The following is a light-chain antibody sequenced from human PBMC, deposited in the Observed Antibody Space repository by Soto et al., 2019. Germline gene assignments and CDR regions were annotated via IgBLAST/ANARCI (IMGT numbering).Light chain of an antibody. CDR1: QDISNY. J-gene: IGKJ2*01. CDR2: DAS. CDR3: QQYDNPLYT. Sequence: DIQMTQSPSSLSASVGDRVTITCQASQDISNYLNWYQQKTGKAPKLLIYDASNLETGVPSRFSGSGSGTDFTFTISSLQPEDIATYYCQQYDNPLYTFGQGTKLEIK. V-gene: IGKV1-33*01.